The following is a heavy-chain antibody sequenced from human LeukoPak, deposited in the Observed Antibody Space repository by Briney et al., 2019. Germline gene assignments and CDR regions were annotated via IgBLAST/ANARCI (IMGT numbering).Heavy chain of an antibody. D-gene: IGHD2-15*01. CDR1: GFTFSSYW. Sequence: GGSLRLSCAASGFTFSSYWMHWVRQAPGKGLVWVSRISSDGSSTSYADSVKGRFTISRDNAKNALYLQMNSLRAEDTAVYYCARDLYGYCSGGSCYSLFDYWGQGTLVTVSS. CDR3: ARDLYGYCSGGSCYSLFDY. J-gene: IGHJ4*02. CDR2: ISSDGSST. V-gene: IGHV3-74*01.